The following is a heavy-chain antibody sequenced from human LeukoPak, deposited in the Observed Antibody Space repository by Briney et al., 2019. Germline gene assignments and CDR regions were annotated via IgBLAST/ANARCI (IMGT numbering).Heavy chain of an antibody. CDR2: INHSGST. CDR1: GGSFSGYY. D-gene: IGHD3-16*02. J-gene: IGHJ6*02. CDR3: ARIRTVTFGGVFVVPSPDNGMDV. V-gene: IGHV4-34*01. Sequence: KPSETLSLTCAVYGGSFSGYYWSWIRQPPGKGLEWIGEINHSGSTNYNPSLKSRVTISVDTSKNQFSLKLSSVTAADTAVYFCARIRTVTFGGVFVVPSPDNGMDVWGQGTTVTVSS.